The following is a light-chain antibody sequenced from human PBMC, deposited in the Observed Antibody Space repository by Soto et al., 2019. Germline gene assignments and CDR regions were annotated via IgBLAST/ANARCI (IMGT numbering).Light chain of an antibody. V-gene: IGLV2-14*01. J-gene: IGLJ3*02. Sequence: QSALTQPASVSGSPGQSITISCTGTSSDVGGYNYVSWYQQHPGKAPKLMIYEVGNRPSGVSNRFSASKSDNTASLTISGLRAEDEADYYCCSYGARFGGGTKLTVL. CDR1: SSDVGGYNY. CDR2: EVG. CDR3: CSYGAR.